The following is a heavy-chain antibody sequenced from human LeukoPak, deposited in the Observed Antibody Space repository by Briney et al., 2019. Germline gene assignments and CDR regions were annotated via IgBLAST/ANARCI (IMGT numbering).Heavy chain of an antibody. D-gene: IGHD1-1*01. J-gene: IGHJ6*02. CDR2: ISSGDTT. Sequence: GGSLRLSCAASGFTVSRNYVSWVRQAPGKGLEWVSVISSGDTTYYADSVKGRFAISSNRSKNKLCLPVNSQTADDTAGHFFARGPRLERHGMDVWGQGTTVTVSS. CDR1: GFTVSRNY. CDR3: ARGPRLERHGMDV. V-gene: IGHV3-66*01.